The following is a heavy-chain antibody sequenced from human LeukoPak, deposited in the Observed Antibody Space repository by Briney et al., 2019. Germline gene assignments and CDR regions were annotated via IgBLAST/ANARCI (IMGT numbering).Heavy chain of an antibody. Sequence: SVKVSCKASGGTFSSYAISWVRQAPGQGLEWMGGIIPIFGIANYAQKFQGRVTITADKSTSTAYMELSSLRSEDTAVYYCARDSGYYYDSSGRFDPWGQGTLVTVSS. CDR3: ARDSGYYYDSSGRFDP. CDR2: IIPIFGIA. J-gene: IGHJ5*02. D-gene: IGHD3-22*01. CDR1: GGTFSSYA. V-gene: IGHV1-69*17.